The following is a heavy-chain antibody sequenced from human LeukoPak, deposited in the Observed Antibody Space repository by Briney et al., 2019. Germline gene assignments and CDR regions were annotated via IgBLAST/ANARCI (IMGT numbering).Heavy chain of an antibody. D-gene: IGHD6-13*01. J-gene: IGHJ4*02. Sequence: GGSLRLSCAASGLTFDKYAMHWVRQAPGKGLEWVSSISWNSGSITYADSVKGRFTISRDNAKNSLFLQMNSLRPEDTASYYCATHSRGYSTTWYNFPFDYWGQGTLVTVSS. CDR1: GLTFDKYA. V-gene: IGHV3-9*01. CDR2: ISWNSGSI. CDR3: ATHSRGYSTTWYNFPFDY.